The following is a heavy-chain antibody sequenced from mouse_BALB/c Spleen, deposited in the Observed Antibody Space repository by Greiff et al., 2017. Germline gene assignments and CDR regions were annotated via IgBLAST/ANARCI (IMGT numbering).Heavy chain of an antibody. V-gene: IGHV2-9*02. J-gene: IGHJ4*01. CDR3: AREGGSSGSEAMDY. CDR2: IWAGGST. CDR1: GFSFTSYG. Sequence: VKLMESGPGLVAPSQSLSITCTVSGFSFTSYGVHWVRQPPGKGLEWLGVIWAGGSTNYNSALMSRLSISKDNSKSQVFLKMNSLQTDDTAMYYCAREGGSSGSEAMDYWGQGTSVTVSA. D-gene: IGHD3-1*01.